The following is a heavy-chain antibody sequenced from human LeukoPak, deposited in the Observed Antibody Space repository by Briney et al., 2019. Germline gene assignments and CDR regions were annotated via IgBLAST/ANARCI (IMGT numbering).Heavy chain of an antibody. CDR3: ARDPTNTSGWYVYFDY. V-gene: IGHV1-18*01. CDR1: GYAFDSCG. D-gene: IGHD6-19*01. CDR2: ISAFNGNT. Sequence: ASVKVSCKASGYAFDSCGINWVRQAPGQGLEWMGWISAFNGNTHYAQKFQGRVTMTTDTSTSTAYMELRSLRSDDTAVYYCARDPTNTSGWYVYFDYWGQGTLVTVSS. J-gene: IGHJ4*02.